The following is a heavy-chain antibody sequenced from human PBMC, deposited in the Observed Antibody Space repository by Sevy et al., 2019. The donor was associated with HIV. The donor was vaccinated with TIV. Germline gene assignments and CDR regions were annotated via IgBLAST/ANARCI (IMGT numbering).Heavy chain of an antibody. CDR1: GDTFSTYD. D-gene: IGHD3-3*01. CDR2: MSPKSGST. V-gene: IGHV1-8*02. Sequence: ASVKVSCKASGDTFSTYDINWVRQAPGQGLEWMGWMSPKSGSTGFAQKFQGRLTMTRETSINTAYMELSSLRSEDTAVYYCGSGGSGDVWNYGYYYYGMDVWGQGTTVTVSS. CDR3: GSGGSGDVWNYGYYYYGMDV. J-gene: IGHJ6*02.